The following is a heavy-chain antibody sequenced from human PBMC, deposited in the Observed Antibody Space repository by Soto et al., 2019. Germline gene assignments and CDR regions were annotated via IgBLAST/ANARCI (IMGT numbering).Heavy chain of an antibody. CDR1: GDSVSSNSAS. J-gene: IGHJ4*02. CDR3: AREAVYDFWSGYCFDY. V-gene: IGHV6-1*01. D-gene: IGHD3-3*01. CDR2: TYYRSKWYN. Sequence: SQTLSLTCAISGDSVSSNSASWNLIRQSPSRGLEWLGRTYYRSKWYNDYAVSVKSRITINPDTSKNQFSLQLNSVTPEDTAVYYCAREAVYDFWSGYCFDYWGQGTLVTVSS.